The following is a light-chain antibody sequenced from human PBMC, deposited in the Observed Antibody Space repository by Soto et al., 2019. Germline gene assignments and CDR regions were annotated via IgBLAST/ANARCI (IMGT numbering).Light chain of an antibody. CDR2: DTS. CDR1: QSISSN. CDR3: QQYSTWPPNLLT. V-gene: IGKV3-15*01. Sequence: IVMTQSPVTLSVSPGEGATLSCRASQSISSNLGWYQQKPGQPPKLLIFDTSTRASGIPARFSGSGSGSGTEFTLTITSLQSEDFAIYYCQQYSTWPPNLLTFGGGTKVEI. J-gene: IGKJ4*01.